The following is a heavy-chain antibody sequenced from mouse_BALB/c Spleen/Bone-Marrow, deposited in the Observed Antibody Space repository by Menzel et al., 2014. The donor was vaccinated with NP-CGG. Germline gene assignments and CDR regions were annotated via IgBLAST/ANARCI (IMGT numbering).Heavy chain of an antibody. CDR3: ARDMGGLLSDS. CDR2: IRNKAYGYTA. J-gene: IGHJ2*01. D-gene: IGHD1-1*01. V-gene: IGHV7-3*02. CDR1: GFTFTDYY. Sequence: EVHLVESGGGLVQPGGSLRLSCATFGFTFTDYYMNWVRQPPGKALEWLAFIRNKAYGYTAEYSASVKGRFTISRDNSQNILYLQMNTLRAEDSATYYCARDMGGLLSDSWGQGTTLSVSS.